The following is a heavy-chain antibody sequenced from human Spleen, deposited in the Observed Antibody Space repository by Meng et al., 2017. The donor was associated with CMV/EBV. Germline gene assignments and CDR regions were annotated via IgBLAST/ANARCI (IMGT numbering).Heavy chain of an antibody. CDR1: LNKYA. D-gene: IGHD3-22*01. J-gene: IGHJ4*02. CDR3: ARPYYSDTTGYYQGLFWDY. Sequence: LNKYAITWIRQAPGQGLEWMGWVSPYNDNRNYAQNFQGRVTMTTDTSTNTAYMELRSLRSDDSAVYYCARPYYSDTTGYYQGLFWDYWGQGTLVTVSS. V-gene: IGHV1-18*01. CDR2: VSPYNDNR.